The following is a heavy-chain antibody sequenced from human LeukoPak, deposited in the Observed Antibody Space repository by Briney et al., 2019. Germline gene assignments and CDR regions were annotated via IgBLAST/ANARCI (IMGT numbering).Heavy chain of an antibody. Sequence: SETLSLTCTVSGGSISSYYWSWIRQPPGKGLEWIGYIYTSGSTNYNPSLKSRVTISVDTSKNQFALKLSSVTAADTAVYYCARVRPKYYFDYWGQGTLVTVSS. CDR2: IYTSGST. V-gene: IGHV4-4*09. CDR3: ARVRPKYYFDY. CDR1: GGSISSYY. J-gene: IGHJ4*02.